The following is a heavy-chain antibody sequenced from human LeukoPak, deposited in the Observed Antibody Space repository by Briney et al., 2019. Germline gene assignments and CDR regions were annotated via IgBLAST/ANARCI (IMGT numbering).Heavy chain of an antibody. CDR2: FYVGGAT. CDR3: ARDLELVYYDSTGNDY. CDR1: GFSVTNNY. J-gene: IGHJ4*02. D-gene: IGHD3-22*01. V-gene: IGHV3-53*01. Sequence: GGSLRLSCAVSGFSVTNNYMSWVRQAPGKGLEWVSVFYVGGATYYADSVKGRFTISRDNAKNTLYLQMNGLRAEDTAVYYCARDLELVYYDSTGNDYWGQGTLVTVSS.